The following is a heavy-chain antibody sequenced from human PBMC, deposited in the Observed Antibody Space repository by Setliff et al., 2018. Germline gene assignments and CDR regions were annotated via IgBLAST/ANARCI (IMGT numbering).Heavy chain of an antibody. Sequence: LSLTCTVPGGSISSSSYYWGWIRQPPGKGLEWIGSIYYSGSTYYNPSLKSRVTISVDTSKNQFSLKLSSVTAADTAVYYCARVTGFSYMDVWGKGTTVTVSS. CDR2: IYYSGST. CDR3: ARVTGFSYMDV. D-gene: IGHD3-3*01. J-gene: IGHJ6*03. CDR1: GGSISSSSYY. V-gene: IGHV4-39*01.